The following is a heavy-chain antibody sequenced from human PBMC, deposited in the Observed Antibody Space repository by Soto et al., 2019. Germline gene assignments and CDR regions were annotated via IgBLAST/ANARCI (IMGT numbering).Heavy chain of an antibody. J-gene: IGHJ5*02. D-gene: IGHD3-10*01. CDR2: IYPGDSDT. CDR1: GYSFTSYW. V-gene: IGHV5-51*01. CDR3: ARRKISGSGSYYILWFDP. Sequence: GESLKISCKGSGYSFTSYWIGWVRQMPGKGLEWMGIIYPGDSDTRYSPSFQGQVTISADKSISTAYLQWSSLKASDTAMYYCARRKISGSGSYYILWFDPWGQGTLVTVS.